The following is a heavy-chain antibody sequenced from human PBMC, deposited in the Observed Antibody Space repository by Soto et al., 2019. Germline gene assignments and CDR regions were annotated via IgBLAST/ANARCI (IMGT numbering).Heavy chain of an antibody. CDR3: ARALGWFGDSTLYYYYGLDV. CDR2: INPSGGTA. J-gene: IGHJ6*02. Sequence: ASVKVSCKASGYTFTSYYMHWVRQAPGQGLEWMGRINPSGGTANYAQRFQGRVTMTRDTSTSTAYMEMSSLRSEDTAMYYCARALGWFGDSTLYYYYGLDVWGLGTPVTSP. D-gene: IGHD3-10*01. CDR1: GYTFTSYY. V-gene: IGHV1-46*01.